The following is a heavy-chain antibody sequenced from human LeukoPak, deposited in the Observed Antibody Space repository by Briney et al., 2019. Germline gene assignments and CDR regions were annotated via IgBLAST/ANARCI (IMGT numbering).Heavy chain of an antibody. CDR3: ASITGTTSSWFDP. Sequence: SETLSLTCAVSGYSISSDYFWGWIRQPPGKGLEYIGAIYHSGSTYYNPSLKSRVTISVDTSKNQFSLKLSSVTAADTAVYYCASITGTTSSWFDPWGQGTLVTVSS. CDR2: IYHSGST. D-gene: IGHD1-7*01. V-gene: IGHV4-38-2*01. J-gene: IGHJ5*02. CDR1: GYSISSDYF.